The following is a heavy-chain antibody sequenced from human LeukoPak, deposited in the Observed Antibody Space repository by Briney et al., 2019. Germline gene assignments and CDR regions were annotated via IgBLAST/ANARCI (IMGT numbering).Heavy chain of an antibody. CDR1: GGSVSSSNW. V-gene: IGHV4-4*02. Sequence: SETLSLTCTVSGGSVSSSNWWTWIRQTPGKGLEWIGEIFHTGHTNYNPSLKSRVTISVDKSSNHFSLHLNSVTAADTAVYYCARDGGLTIVRGVVDPWGEGTLVTVSS. CDR2: IFHTGHT. D-gene: IGHD3-10*01. CDR3: ARDGGLTIVRGVVDP. J-gene: IGHJ5*02.